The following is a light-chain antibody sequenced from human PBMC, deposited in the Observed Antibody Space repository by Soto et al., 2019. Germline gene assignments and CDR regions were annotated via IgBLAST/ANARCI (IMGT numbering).Light chain of an antibody. CDR3: SAWDSSLSGQWV. V-gene: IGLV1-47*01. J-gene: IGLJ3*02. CDR1: SSNIGSNY. CDR2: RNN. Sequence: QSVLTQPPSASGTPGQRVTISCSGSSSNIGSNYVYWYQQLPETAPKLLIYRNNQRPSGVPDRFSGSNSGTSTSLAISGLRSEHEADYYCSAWDSSLSGQWVFGGGTKLTVL.